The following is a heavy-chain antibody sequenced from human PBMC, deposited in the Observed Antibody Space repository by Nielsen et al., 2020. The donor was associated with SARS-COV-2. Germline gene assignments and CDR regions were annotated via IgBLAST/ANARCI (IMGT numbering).Heavy chain of an antibody. CDR3: ASAAAGDYGMDV. V-gene: IGHV3-9*01. CDR1: GFTFDDYA. J-gene: IGHJ6*02. CDR2: ISWNSGNI. Sequence: GGSLRLSCAASGFTFDDYAMHWVRQAPGKGLEWVSGISWNSGNIGYADSVKGRFTISRDNAKNSLYLQMNSLRAEDTALYYCASAAAGDYGMDVWGQGTTVTVSS. D-gene: IGHD6-13*01.